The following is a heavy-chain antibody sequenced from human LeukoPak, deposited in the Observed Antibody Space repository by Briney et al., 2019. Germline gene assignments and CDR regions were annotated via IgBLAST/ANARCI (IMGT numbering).Heavy chain of an antibody. CDR3: ARDGRDYDSSGYYNDY. V-gene: IGHV4-34*01. CDR2: INHSGST. Sequence: PSETLSLTCAVYGGSFSGYYWSWIRQPPGKGLEWIGEINHSGSTNYNPSLKSRVTISVDTSKNQFSLKLSSVTAADTAVYYCARDGRDYDSSGYYNDYWGQGTLVTVSS. CDR1: GGSFSGYY. D-gene: IGHD3-22*01. J-gene: IGHJ4*02.